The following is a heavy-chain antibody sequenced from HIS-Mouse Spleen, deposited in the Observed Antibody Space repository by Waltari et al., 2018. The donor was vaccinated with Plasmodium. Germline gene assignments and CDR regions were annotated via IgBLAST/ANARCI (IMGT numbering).Heavy chain of an antibody. V-gene: IGHV3-74*01. Sequence: EVQLVESGGGLVQPGGSLRLSCAASGFTFSSYWMHWVRQAPGKGLVGVSRINSEGSSTSYADSVKGRFTISRDNAKNTLYLQMNSLRAEDTAVYYCARSIAAAGTGDAFDIWGQGTMVTVSS. CDR2: INSEGSST. J-gene: IGHJ3*02. CDR3: ARSIAAAGTGDAFDI. CDR1: GFTFSSYW. D-gene: IGHD6-13*01.